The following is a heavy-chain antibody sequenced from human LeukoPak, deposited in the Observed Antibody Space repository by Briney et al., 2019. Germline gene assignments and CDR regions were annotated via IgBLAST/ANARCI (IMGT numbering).Heavy chain of an antibody. V-gene: IGHV4-30-4*02. J-gene: IGHJ6*03. CDR1: GVSINSGDYY. Sequence: PSETLSLTCTVSGVSINSGDYYWSWIRQPPGKGLEWIGYISYNGRTFYNPSLNSRVTISLDTSKNQFSLKLSSVTAADTAVYYCARVADCTNGVCYSDYYYYMDVWGKGTTVTVSS. D-gene: IGHD2-8*01. CDR2: ISYNGRT. CDR3: ARVADCTNGVCYSDYYYYMDV.